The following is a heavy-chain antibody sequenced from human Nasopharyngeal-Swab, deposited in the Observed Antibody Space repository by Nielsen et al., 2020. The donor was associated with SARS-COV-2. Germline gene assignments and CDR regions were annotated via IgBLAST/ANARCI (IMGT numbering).Heavy chain of an antibody. V-gene: IGHV3-23*01. J-gene: IGHJ6*02. CDR3: ANSWYDYYYGMDV. CDR2: ISGSGGST. Sequence: GESLKISCAASGFTFSDYYMSWIRQAPGKGLEWVSAISGSGGSTYYADSVKGRFTISRDNSKNTLYLQMNSLRAEDTAVYYCANSWYDYYYGMDVWGQGTTVTVSS. D-gene: IGHD6-13*01. CDR1: GFTFSDYY.